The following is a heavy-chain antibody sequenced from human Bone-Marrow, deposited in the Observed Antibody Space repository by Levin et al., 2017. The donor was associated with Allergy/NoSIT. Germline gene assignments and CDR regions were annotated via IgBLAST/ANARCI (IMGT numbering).Heavy chain of an antibody. CDR1: GYSFSTYW. V-gene: IGHV5-51*01. Sequence: GESLKISCKGSGYSFSTYWIGWVRQMPGKGLEWMGIIHPDDSDTRYSPSFQGQVSISADKSISTAYLQWSSLKASDSAMYYCARRDSSGWAHIDYWGQGTLVTVSS. CDR2: IHPDDSDT. CDR3: ARRDSSGWAHIDY. D-gene: IGHD6-19*01. J-gene: IGHJ4*02.